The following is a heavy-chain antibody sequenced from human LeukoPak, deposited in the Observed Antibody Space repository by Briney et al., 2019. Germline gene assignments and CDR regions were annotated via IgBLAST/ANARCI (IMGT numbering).Heavy chain of an antibody. CDR1: GYTFTSYG. CDR3: ARGETSYYDSSGYYQYYFDY. J-gene: IGHJ4*02. D-gene: IGHD3-22*01. V-gene: IGHV1-18*01. Sequence: ASVRVSCMASGYTFTSYGISWVRQAPGQGLEWMGWISAYNGNTNYAQKLQGRVTRTTDTSTSTAYMELRRLRSDDTAVYYCARGETSYYDSSGYYQYYFDYWGQGTLVTVSS. CDR2: ISAYNGNT.